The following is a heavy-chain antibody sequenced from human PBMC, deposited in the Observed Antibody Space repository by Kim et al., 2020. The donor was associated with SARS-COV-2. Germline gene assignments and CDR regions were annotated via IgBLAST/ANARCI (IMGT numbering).Heavy chain of an antibody. CDR3: ARGIYSYAY. J-gene: IGHJ4*02. CDR2: IHGDGTIT. V-gene: IGHV3-74*01. CDR1: GFTFSNYW. D-gene: IGHD5-18*01. Sequence: GGSLRLSCAASGFTFSNYWMHWVRQVPGKGLVWVSRIHGDGTITTYADSVKGRFTISRDNAKNTLSLQMNSLRAEDTAPYYCARGIYSYAYWGQGTLVTVSS.